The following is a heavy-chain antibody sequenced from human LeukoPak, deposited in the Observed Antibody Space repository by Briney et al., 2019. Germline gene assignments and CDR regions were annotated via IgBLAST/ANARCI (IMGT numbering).Heavy chain of an antibody. J-gene: IGHJ3*02. CDR2: IYHSGST. V-gene: IGHV4-39*07. Sequence: SETLSLTCTVSGGSISSSSYYWGWIRQPPGKGLEWIGEIYHSGSTNYNPSLKSRVTISVDKSKNQFSLKLSSVTAADTAVYYCARDFGSGSYYSDAFHIWGQGTMVTVSS. CDR1: GGSISSSSYY. D-gene: IGHD3-10*01. CDR3: ARDFGSGSYYSDAFHI.